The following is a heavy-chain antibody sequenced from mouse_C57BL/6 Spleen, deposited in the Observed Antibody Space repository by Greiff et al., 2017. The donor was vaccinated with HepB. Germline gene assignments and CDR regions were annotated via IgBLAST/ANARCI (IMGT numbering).Heavy chain of an antibody. CDR3: ARVPLYYGSSPWYFDV. CDR2: INYDGSST. D-gene: IGHD1-1*01. V-gene: IGHV5-16*01. Sequence: DVKLVESEGGLVQPGSSMKLSCTASGFTFSDYYMAWVRQVPEKGLEWVANINYDGSSTYYLDSLKSRFIISRDNTKNILYLQMSSLKSEDTATYYCARVPLYYGSSPWYFDVWGTGTTVTVSS. CDR1: GFTFSDYY. J-gene: IGHJ1*03.